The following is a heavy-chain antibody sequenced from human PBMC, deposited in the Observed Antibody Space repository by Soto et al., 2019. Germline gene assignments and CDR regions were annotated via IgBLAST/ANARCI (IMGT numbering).Heavy chain of an antibody. J-gene: IGHJ6*02. CDR1: GFTFSSYS. Sequence: PGGPLRLSCAASGFTFSSYSMNRVRQSPGKGMEWVSSISSSSSYIYYADSVKGRFTISRDNAKNSLYLKMNSLRAEDTAVYYCARGSGPPYYYYGMDVWRQGTTVTVSS. D-gene: IGHD2-8*02. V-gene: IGHV3-21*01. CDR3: ARGSGPPYYYYGMDV. CDR2: ISSSSSYI.